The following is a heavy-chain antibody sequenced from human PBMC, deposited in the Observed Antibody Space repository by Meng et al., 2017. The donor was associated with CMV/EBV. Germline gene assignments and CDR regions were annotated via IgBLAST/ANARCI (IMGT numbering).Heavy chain of an antibody. CDR3: TGIAAG. V-gene: IGHV3-15*01. J-gene: IGHJ4*02. CDR2: IKSKTDDGTT. CDR1: GFTFRNAW. D-gene: IGHD6-13*01. Sequence: EVQQVASGGGLVTPGGSLILSRAASGFTFRNAWMSWARQVPWKGLDCVGRIKSKTDDGTTDNAAPVKGRFTISRDDSKNTLYLQMNSLKTEDTAVYYCTGIAAGWGQGTLVTVSS.